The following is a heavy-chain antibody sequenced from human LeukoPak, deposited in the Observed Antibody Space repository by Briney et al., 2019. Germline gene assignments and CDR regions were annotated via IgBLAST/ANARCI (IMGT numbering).Heavy chain of an antibody. CDR1: GGSISSYY. V-gene: IGHV4-4*09. Sequence: PSETLSLTCTASGGSISSYYWSWIRQPPGKGLEWIGYIYTSGSTNYNPSLKSRVTISVDTSKTHFSLKLSSVTAADTAVYYCARGSYRSYGSVFDYWGQGTLVTVSS. CDR2: IYTSGST. J-gene: IGHJ4*02. D-gene: IGHD3-16*02. CDR3: ARGSYRSYGSVFDY.